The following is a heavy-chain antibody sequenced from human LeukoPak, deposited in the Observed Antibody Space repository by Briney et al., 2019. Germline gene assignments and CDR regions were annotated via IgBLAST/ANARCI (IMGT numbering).Heavy chain of an antibody. D-gene: IGHD3-3*01. J-gene: IGHJ4*02. CDR1: GFTFSSYA. CDR3: ARVRDFWSGYSFDY. CDR2: ISYDGSNK. Sequence: PGRSLRLSCAASGFTFSSYAMHWVRQAPGKGLEWVAVISYDGSNKYYADSVKGRFTISRDNSKNTLYLQMNSLRAEDTAVYYCARVRDFWSGYSFDYWGQGTLVTVSS. V-gene: IGHV3-30-3*01.